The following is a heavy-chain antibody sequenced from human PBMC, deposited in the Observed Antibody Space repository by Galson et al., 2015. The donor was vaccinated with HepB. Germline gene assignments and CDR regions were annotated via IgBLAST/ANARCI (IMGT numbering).Heavy chain of an antibody. Sequence: ETLSLTCTVSGGSISSSSYYRGWIRQPPGKGLEWIGSIYYSGSTYYNPSLKSRVTISVDTSKNQFSLKLGSVTAADTAVYYCARLAYGSGSYYWFDPWGQGTLVTVSS. CDR2: IYYSGST. D-gene: IGHD3-10*01. J-gene: IGHJ5*02. CDR1: GGSISSSSYY. V-gene: IGHV4-39*07. CDR3: ARLAYGSGSYYWFDP.